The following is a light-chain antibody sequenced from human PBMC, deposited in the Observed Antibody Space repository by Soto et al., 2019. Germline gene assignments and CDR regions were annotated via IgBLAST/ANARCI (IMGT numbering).Light chain of an antibody. V-gene: IGKV1-5*03. J-gene: IGKJ1*01. CDR3: QQYESYWT. CDR1: QSIGSF. CDR2: KAS. Sequence: DIRMTQSPSTLSASVGDRVTITCRASQSIGSFLAWYQQKPGKTPRLLIYKASILEGGVPSRFSGSGSGTESTLIISSLPADDVATYCCQQYESYWTFGQGTKVDMK.